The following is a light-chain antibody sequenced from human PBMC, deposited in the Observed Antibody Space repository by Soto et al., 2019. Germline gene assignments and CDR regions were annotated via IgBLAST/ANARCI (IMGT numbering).Light chain of an antibody. CDR2: LAS. CDR3: QQTYKTPLT. V-gene: IGKV1-39*01. CDR1: QSISNY. Sequence: DIQMTQSPSSLSASVGDRVTITCRASQSISNYLNWYQQRPGKAPKLLIYLASSLSSGVPSKFSGSGSETDFTHTISVLQPEDSATYYGQQTYKTPLTFGQGTKVEIK. J-gene: IGKJ1*01.